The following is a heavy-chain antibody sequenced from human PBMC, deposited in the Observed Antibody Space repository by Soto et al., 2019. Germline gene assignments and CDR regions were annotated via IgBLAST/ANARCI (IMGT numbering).Heavy chain of an antibody. Sequence: QVQLVQSGDEMKKPGASVKVSCKASGYTFTSHDINWMRQTTGQGLEWMGWMNPNSGHTNYAQKFQGRVTMTRDTHISTAYMELTNRRSEDTAIYYCASDMSTKWGQGTLVTVSS. V-gene: IGHV1-8*01. D-gene: IGHD2-2*01. J-gene: IGHJ4*02. CDR3: ASDMSTK. CDR2: MNPNSGHT. CDR1: GYTFTSHD.